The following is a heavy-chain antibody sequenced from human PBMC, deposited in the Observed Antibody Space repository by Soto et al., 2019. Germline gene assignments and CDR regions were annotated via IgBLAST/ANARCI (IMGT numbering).Heavy chain of an antibody. CDR2: MSYDGSDT. D-gene: IGHD3-10*02. CDR3: TIVRVADSALDH. V-gene: IGHV3-30*02. Sequence: GSLRLSCVGSGFIFSNNGMHWVRQTPGKGLEWVAFMSYDGSDTFYADSVKDRFTISRDNSKNTLFLHMSNLRAEDTAMYYCTIVRVADSALDHWGQGTLVTVSS. CDR1: GFIFSNNG. J-gene: IGHJ4*02.